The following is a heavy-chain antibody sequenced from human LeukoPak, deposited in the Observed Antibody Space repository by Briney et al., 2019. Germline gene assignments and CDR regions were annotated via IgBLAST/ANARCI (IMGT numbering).Heavy chain of an antibody. D-gene: IGHD3-3*01. CDR1: GFTFSTYW. J-gene: IGHJ4*02. CDR2: ISYDGSNK. Sequence: SGGSLRLSCAASGFTFSTYWMSWVRQAPGKGLEWVAVISYDGSNKYYADSVKGRFTISRDNSKNTLYLQMNSLRPEDTAVYYCAKDGGLHLDYWGQGSLVTASS. CDR3: AKDGGLHLDY. V-gene: IGHV3-30*18.